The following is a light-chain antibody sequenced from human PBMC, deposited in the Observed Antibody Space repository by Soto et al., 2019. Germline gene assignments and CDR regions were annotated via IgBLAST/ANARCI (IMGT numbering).Light chain of an antibody. J-gene: IGKJ1*01. Sequence: EIVMTQSPATLSVSPGERVTLSCRASQSVSNNLAWYQQKPGQAPRLLIYGASTRATGIPARVSGSGSGTEFTLTISSLQSEDFAVYYCQHYTDWPPWTFGQGTKVEIK. V-gene: IGKV3-15*01. CDR2: GAS. CDR3: QHYTDWPPWT. CDR1: QSVSNN.